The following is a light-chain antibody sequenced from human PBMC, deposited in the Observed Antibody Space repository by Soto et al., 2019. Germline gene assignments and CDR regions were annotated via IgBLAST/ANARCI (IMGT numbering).Light chain of an antibody. J-gene: IGKJ5*01. V-gene: IGKV1-27*01. Sequence: DIQMTQSPSSLSASVGDRVAITCRASQGIGNYLAWYQQKPGKVPKLLIYTSSTLQSGVPSRFSGSGSGTDFTLTISSLQPEDFATYYCQQANSFPITFGQGTRLEIK. CDR3: QQANSFPIT. CDR1: QGIGNY. CDR2: TSS.